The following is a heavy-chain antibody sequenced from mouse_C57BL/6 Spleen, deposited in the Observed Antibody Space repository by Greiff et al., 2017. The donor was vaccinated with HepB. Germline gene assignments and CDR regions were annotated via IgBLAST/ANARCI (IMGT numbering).Heavy chain of an antibody. V-gene: IGHV1-76*01. CDR2: IYPGSGNT. D-gene: IGHD1-1*01. CDR3: ARSWGYYYGSSFWYFDV. Sequence: QVQLQQSGAELVRPGASVKLSCKASGYTFTDYYINWVKQRPGQGLEWIARIYPGSGNTYYNEKFKGKATLTAEKSSSTAYRQLSSLTSEDTAVYFCARSWGYYYGSSFWYFDVWGTGTTVTVSS. J-gene: IGHJ1*03. CDR1: GYTFTDYY.